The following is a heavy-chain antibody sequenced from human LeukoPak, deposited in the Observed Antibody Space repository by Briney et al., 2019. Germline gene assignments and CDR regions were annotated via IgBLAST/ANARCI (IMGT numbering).Heavy chain of an antibody. CDR2: IIPIFGTA. D-gene: IGHD6-19*01. CDR3: ARDRGIAVAGANYYYGMDV. V-gene: IGHV1-69*01. Sequence: ASVKASCKASGGTFSSYAISWVRQAPGQGLEWMGGIIPIFGTANYAQKFQGRVTITADESTSTAYMELSSLRSEDTAVYYCARDRGIAVAGANYYYGMDVWGQGTTVTVSS. CDR1: GGTFSSYA. J-gene: IGHJ6*02.